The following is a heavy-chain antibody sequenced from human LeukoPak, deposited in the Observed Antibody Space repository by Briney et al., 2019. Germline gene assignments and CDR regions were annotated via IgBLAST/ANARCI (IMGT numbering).Heavy chain of an antibody. V-gene: IGHV3-15*01. CDR1: GFTFTNAW. CDR3: TTDLPKSGSYYDRGNNYVGFYFDY. Sequence: GGSLRLSCAASGFTFTNAWMNWVHQAPGKGLEWVGRIKSKTDGGTIDYAAPVKGRFTISRDDSKNILSLQMDSLKTEDTAVYYCTTDLPKSGSYYDRGNNYVGFYFDYWGQGTLVTVSS. D-gene: IGHD3-22*01. CDR2: IKSKTDGGTI. J-gene: IGHJ4*02.